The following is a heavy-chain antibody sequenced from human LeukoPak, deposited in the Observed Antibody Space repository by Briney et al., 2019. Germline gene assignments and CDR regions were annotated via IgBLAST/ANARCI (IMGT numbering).Heavy chain of an antibody. CDR2: IYPGDSDT. CDR1: GYSFTSYW. CDR3: ARTPLYDFWSGYSPDY. V-gene: IGHV5-51*01. Sequence: GESLKISCKGSGYSFTSYWIGWVRQMPGKGLGWMGIIYPGDSDTRYSPSFQGQVTISADKSISTAYLQWSSLKASDTAMYYCARTPLYDFWSGYSPDYWGQGTLVTVSS. D-gene: IGHD3-3*01. J-gene: IGHJ4*02.